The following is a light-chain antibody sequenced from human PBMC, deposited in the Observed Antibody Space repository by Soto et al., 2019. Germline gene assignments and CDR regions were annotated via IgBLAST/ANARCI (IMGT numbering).Light chain of an antibody. CDR3: SSYTDSTNYV. J-gene: IGLJ1*01. V-gene: IGLV2-14*01. CDR1: SSGVGTRNF. CDR2: QVT. Sequence: QSVLTQPASVSGSPGQSITISCTGTSSGVGTRNFVSWYQQHPGKAPKLMIYQVTNRPSGVSNRFSGSKSGNTASLTISGLQAEDEADYYCSSYTDSTNYVFGTGTKVTVL.